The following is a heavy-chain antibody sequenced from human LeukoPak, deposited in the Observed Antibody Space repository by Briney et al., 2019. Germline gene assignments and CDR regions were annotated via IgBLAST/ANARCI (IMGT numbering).Heavy chain of an antibody. J-gene: IGHJ5*02. CDR1: GYTFTSYG. CDR2: ISAYNGNT. V-gene: IGHV1-18*04. Sequence: ASVKVSCKASGYTFTSYGISWVRQAPGQGLEWMGWISAYNGNTNYAQKLQGRVTMTTDTSTSTAYMELRSLRSDDTAVYYCARGMEILTGGNWFDPWGQGTLVTVSS. D-gene: IGHD3-9*01. CDR3: ARGMEILTGGNWFDP.